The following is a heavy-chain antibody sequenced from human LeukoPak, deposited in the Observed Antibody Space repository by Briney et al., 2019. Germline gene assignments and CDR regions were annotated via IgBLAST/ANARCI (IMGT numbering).Heavy chain of an antibody. D-gene: IGHD3-16*01. Sequence: GGSLRLSCAASGFTFSDYYMSWIRQAPGKGLEWVSYSSSSGSTIYYADSVKGRFTISRDNAKNSLYLQMNSLRAEDTAVYYCARGDDYVWGSAHGAFDIWGQGTMVTVSS. V-gene: IGHV3-11*01. CDR3: ARGDDYVWGSAHGAFDI. CDR2: SSSSGSTI. CDR1: GFTFSDYY. J-gene: IGHJ3*02.